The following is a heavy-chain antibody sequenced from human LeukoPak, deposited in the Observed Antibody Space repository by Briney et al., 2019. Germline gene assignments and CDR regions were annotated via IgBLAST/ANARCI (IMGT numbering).Heavy chain of an antibody. J-gene: IGHJ3*02. CDR3: ARGRYCSSTSCPGDI. V-gene: IGHV1-69*13. Sequence: SVKVSCKASGGTFSSYAISWVRQAPGQGLEWMGGIIPIFGTANYAQKFQGRVTITADESTSTAYMELSSLRSEDTAVYYCARGRYCSSTSCPGDIWGQGTMVTVSS. CDR2: IIPIFGTA. D-gene: IGHD2-2*01. CDR1: GGTFSSYA.